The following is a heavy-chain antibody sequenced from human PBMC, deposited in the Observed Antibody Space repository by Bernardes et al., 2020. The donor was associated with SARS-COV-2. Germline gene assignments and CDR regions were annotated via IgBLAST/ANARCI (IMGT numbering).Heavy chain of an antibody. Sequence: ASVKVSCKASGHTLTGYSIHWVRQAPGQGLEWMGWITAYNLNTDYAQNFRGRVTFTADTITSTVYMELRSLRSDDTAMYYCAVNTKNFYYGVDVWGQGTTVTVSS. CDR1: GHTLTGYS. J-gene: IGHJ6*02. V-gene: IGHV1-18*04. D-gene: IGHD3-3*01. CDR3: AVNTKNFYYGVDV. CDR2: ITAYNLNT.